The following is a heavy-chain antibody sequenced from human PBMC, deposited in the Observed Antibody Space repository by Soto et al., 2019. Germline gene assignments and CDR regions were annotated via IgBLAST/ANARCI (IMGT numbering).Heavy chain of an antibody. J-gene: IGHJ5*02. CDR3: AKGPRVITMGGWFDP. Sequence: QVQLVESGGGVVQPGRSLRLSCAASGFTFSSYGMHWVRQAPGKGLEWVAVISYDGSNKYYADSVKGRFTISRDNSKNTLYLQMNSLRAEDTAVYYCAKGPRVITMGGWFDPWGQGTLVTVSS. D-gene: IGHD3-10*01. CDR2: ISYDGSNK. CDR1: GFTFSSYG. V-gene: IGHV3-30*18.